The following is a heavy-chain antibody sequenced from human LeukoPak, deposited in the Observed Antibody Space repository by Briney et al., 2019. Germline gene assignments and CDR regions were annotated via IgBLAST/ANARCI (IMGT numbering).Heavy chain of an antibody. V-gene: IGHV1-69*05. J-gene: IGHJ6*03. Sequence: ASATVSCKASGGTFSSYAISWVRQAPGQGLEWMGGIIPIFGTANYAQKFQGRVTITTDESTSTAYMELSSLRSEDTAVYYCARDSRPDYYYYYYMDVWGKGTTVTVSS. CDR3: ARDSRPDYYYYYYMDV. CDR2: IIPIFGTA. D-gene: IGHD1-14*01. CDR1: GGTFSSYA.